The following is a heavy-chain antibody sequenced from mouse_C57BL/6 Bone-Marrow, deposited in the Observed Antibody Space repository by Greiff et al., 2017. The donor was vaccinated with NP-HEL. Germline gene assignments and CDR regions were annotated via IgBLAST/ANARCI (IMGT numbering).Heavy chain of an antibody. CDR2: IHPNSGST. J-gene: IGHJ2*01. D-gene: IGHD4-1*01. CDR1: GYTFTSYW. V-gene: IGHV1-64*01. Sequence: VQLQQPGAELVKPGASVKLSCKASGYTFTSYWMHWVKQRPGQGLEWIGMIHPNSGSTNYNEKFKSKATLTVAKSSSTAYMQLSSLTSEDAAVYYCAKIWGFDYWGQGTTLTVSS. CDR3: AKIWGFDY.